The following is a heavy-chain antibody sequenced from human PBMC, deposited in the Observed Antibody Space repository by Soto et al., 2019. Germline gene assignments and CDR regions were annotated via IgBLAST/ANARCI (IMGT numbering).Heavy chain of an antibody. CDR2: IYYSGST. V-gene: IGHV4-61*01. CDR3: ARGPIYGMDV. Sequence: PSATLSLTCTVSGGSVSSGSYYWSWMRQPPGKGLEWIGYIYYSGSTNHNPSLKSRVTISVDTSKNQFSLKLSSVAAADTAVYYCARGPIYGMDVWGQGTTVTVSS. J-gene: IGHJ6*02. CDR1: GGSVSSGSYY.